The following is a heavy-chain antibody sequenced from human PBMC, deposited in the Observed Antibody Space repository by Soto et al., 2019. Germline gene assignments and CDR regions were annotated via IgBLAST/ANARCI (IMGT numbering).Heavy chain of an antibody. V-gene: IGHV1-8*01. CDR1: GYTCTSYD. Sequence: QVQLVQSGAEVTKPGASVKVSCKASGYTCTSYDINWVRQATGQGLEWMGWMSPNSGATGYAQKFQGRVTMTRDTYRSTVYMELSNLRSEDTAIYYCARGVDNGVDVWGQGSTVTVSS. J-gene: IGHJ6*02. CDR2: MSPNSGAT. D-gene: IGHD2-8*01. CDR3: ARGVDNGVDV.